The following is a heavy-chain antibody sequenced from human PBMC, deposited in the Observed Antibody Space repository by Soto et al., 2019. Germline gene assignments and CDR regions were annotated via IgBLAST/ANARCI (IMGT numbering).Heavy chain of an antibody. D-gene: IGHD2-2*01. CDR3: ARGYQASGFYY. J-gene: IGHJ4*02. Sequence: QVQLQESGPGLAKPSETLSLTCSVSGGSISTYYWSWIRQPPDRGLEWIGYIYYTGSTDYSPSLKSRVSISVDTSKNEFSLKMNSVTAADTAVYYCARGYQASGFYYWGQGNMVTVSS. CDR2: IYYTGST. V-gene: IGHV4-59*01. CDR1: GGSISTYY.